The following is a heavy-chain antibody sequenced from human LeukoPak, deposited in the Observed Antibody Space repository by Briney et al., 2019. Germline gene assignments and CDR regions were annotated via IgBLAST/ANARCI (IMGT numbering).Heavy chain of an antibody. V-gene: IGHV3-11*01. J-gene: IGHJ6*03. Sequence: GGSLRLSCAASGFTFSDYYMSWIRQAPGKGLEWVSYISSSGSTIYYADSVKGRFTISRDNAKNSLYLQMNSLRAEDTAVYYCARAVAGDTLYYYYYYMDVWGKGTTVTVSS. CDR3: ARAVAGDTLYYYYYYMDV. CDR2: ISSSGSTI. D-gene: IGHD6-19*01. CDR1: GFTFSDYY.